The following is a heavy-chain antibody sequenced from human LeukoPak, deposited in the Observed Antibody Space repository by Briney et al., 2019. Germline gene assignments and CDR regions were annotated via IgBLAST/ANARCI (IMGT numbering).Heavy chain of an antibody. V-gene: IGHV3-21*01. J-gene: IGHJ4*02. CDR3: ARVALKYCSSTSCYAGDY. CDR2: ISSSSSYI. CDR1: GFTFSSYS. Sequence: GGSLRLSCAASGFTFSSYSMNWVRQAPGKGLEWVSSISSSSSYIYYADSVKGRFTISRDNAKNSLYPQMNSLRAEDTAVYYCARVALKYCSSTSCYAGDYWGQRTLVTVSS. D-gene: IGHD2-2*01.